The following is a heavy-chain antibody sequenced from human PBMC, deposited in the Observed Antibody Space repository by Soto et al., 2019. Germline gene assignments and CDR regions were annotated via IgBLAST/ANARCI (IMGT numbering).Heavy chain of an antibody. CDR1: GFTFSSYG. CDR2: ISYDGSNK. J-gene: IGHJ4*02. CDR3: ANSAARQGWEYFDY. D-gene: IGHD6-6*01. V-gene: IGHV3-30*18. Sequence: ESGGGVVQPGRSLRLSCAASGFTFSSYGMHWVRQAPGTGLEWVAVISYDGSNKYYADSVKGRFTISRDNSKNTLYLQMNSLRAEDTAVYYCANSAARQGWEYFDYWGQGTLVTVSS.